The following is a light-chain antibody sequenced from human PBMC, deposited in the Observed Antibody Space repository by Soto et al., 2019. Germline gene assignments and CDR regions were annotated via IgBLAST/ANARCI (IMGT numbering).Light chain of an antibody. CDR2: DVS. V-gene: IGLV2-14*01. Sequence: QSALTQPASVSGSPGQSITISCTGTSSDVDGYNYVSWYQQHPGKAPKLMIYDVSNRPSGVSNRFSGSKSGNTASLTISGLQAEDEADYYCSSYTSSLLVFGTGTKVTVL. CDR3: SSYTSSLLV. CDR1: SSDVDGYNY. J-gene: IGLJ1*01.